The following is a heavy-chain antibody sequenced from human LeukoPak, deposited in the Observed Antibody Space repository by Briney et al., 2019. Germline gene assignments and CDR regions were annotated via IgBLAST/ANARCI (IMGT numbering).Heavy chain of an antibody. D-gene: IGHD6-19*01. Sequence: GGSLRLSCAASGFTFSNAWMSWVRQAPGKGLGWVGRIKSKTDGGTTDYAAPVKGRFTISRDDSKNTLYLQMNSLKTADTAVYYCTTPWHSSGWYRSTGDYWGQGTLSPSPQ. V-gene: IGHV3-15*01. CDR1: GFTFSNAW. J-gene: IGHJ4*02. CDR2: IKSKTDGGTT. CDR3: TTPWHSSGWYRSTGDY.